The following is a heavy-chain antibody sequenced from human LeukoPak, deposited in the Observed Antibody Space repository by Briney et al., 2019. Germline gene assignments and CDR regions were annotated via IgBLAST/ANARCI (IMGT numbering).Heavy chain of an antibody. CDR1: GITFSNYA. CDR2: IGYRGGSI. D-gene: IGHD6-13*01. J-gene: IGHJ3*02. V-gene: IGHV3-23*01. Sequence: GGSLRLSCAASGITFSNYAMSWVRQAPGKGLEWVSIIGYRGGSIYYAYSVKGRFTISRDNAKNSLYLQMNSLRAEDTAVYYCVRGVSISSSWYNDIWGQGTMVTVSS. CDR3: VRGVSISSSWYNDI.